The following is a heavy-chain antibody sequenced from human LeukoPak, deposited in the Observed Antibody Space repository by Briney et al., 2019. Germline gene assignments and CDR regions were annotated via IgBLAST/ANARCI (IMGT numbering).Heavy chain of an antibody. CDR3: ARSYYGSGSSYDY. Sequence: TGGSLRLSCAASGFTFSSYNMNWVRQAPGKGLEWVSYISSSSSTIYYADSVKGRFIISRDNAKNSLYLQMNSLRAEDTAVYYCARSYYGSGSSYDYWGLGTLVTVSS. CDR2: ISSSSSTI. CDR1: GFTFSSYN. D-gene: IGHD3-10*01. J-gene: IGHJ4*02. V-gene: IGHV3-48*04.